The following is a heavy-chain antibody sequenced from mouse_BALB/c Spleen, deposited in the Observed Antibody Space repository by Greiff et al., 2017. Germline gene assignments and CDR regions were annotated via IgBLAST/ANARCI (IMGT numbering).Heavy chain of an antibody. CDR3: ASDYAWFAY. Sequence: EVKLVESGPGLVKPSQSLSLTCTVTGYSITSDYAWNWIRQFPGNKLEWMGYISYSGSTSYNPSLKSRISITRDTSKNQFFLQLNSVTTEDTATYYCASDYAWFAYWGQGTLVTVSA. CDR1: GYSITSDYA. D-gene: IGHD2-4*01. J-gene: IGHJ3*01. V-gene: IGHV3-2*02. CDR2: ISYSGST.